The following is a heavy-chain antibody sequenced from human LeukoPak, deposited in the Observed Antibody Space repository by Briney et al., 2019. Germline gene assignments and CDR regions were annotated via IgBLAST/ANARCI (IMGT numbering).Heavy chain of an antibody. V-gene: IGHV3-7*01. J-gene: IGHJ6*03. CDR1: GFTFSHYW. Sequence: GGSLRLSCAASGFTFSHYWMAWVRQSPGKGLEWLANIRPDGGDTAYVDSVKGRFTIDRDNARNSVYLQMNSLRVEETAVYYCARRSTVIAGYYYMDVWGQGTLVTVSS. CDR2: IRPDGGDT. D-gene: IGHD4-11*01. CDR3: ARRSTVIAGYYYMDV.